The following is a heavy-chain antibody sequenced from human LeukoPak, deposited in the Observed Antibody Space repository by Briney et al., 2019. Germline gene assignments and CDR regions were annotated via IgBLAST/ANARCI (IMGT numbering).Heavy chain of an antibody. CDR1: GFPVRSRY. D-gene: IGHD3-3*01. V-gene: IGHV3-53*01. CDR2: IYSGGTT. CDR3: ASLEGGPSDGR. Sequence: GGSLSLSCEVSGFPVRSRYMTWVRQPPGKGLECVAVIYSGGTTYHIDSVKGRFTISRDISKSTMYLEMNNLRVEDTAIYYCASLEGGPSDGRWGQGTLVTVSS. J-gene: IGHJ4*02.